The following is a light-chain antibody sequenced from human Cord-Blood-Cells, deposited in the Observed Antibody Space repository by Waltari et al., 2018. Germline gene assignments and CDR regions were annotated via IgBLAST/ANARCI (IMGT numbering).Light chain of an antibody. J-gene: IGKJ4*01. CDR1: QSVLYSSNNKNY. V-gene: IGKV4-1*01. Sequence: DIVMTQSPDSLAVSLGERATINCKSSQSVLYSSNNKNYLAWYQQKPGQPPKLLIYWASTRESGVPDRFSGSGSGTDFTLTISSLQAEDVAVYYCQQYYSIFTFGGRTKVEIK. CDR2: WAS. CDR3: QQYYSIFT.